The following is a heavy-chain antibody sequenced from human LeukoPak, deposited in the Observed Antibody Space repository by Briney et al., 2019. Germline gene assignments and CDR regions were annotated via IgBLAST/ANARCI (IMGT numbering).Heavy chain of an antibody. J-gene: IGHJ4*02. CDR1: GYSFTSYG. V-gene: IGHV1-18*01. CDR2: ISAYNGKT. CDR3: ARVWGYSYGIFDY. D-gene: IGHD5-18*01. Sequence: ASVKVSCKASGYSFTSYGLNWVRQAPGQGLEWMGWISAYNGKTFYAEKFQGRVTMTRDTSTNTAYMELSRLRSDDTAVYYCARVWGYSYGIFDYWGQGTLVTVSS.